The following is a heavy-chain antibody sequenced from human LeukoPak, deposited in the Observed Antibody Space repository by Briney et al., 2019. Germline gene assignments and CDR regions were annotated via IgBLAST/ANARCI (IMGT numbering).Heavy chain of an antibody. CDR2: ISSSSGYI. J-gene: IGHJ4*02. CDR1: GFTFSSYS. D-gene: IGHD2-2*01. Sequence: GGSLRLSCAASGFTFSSYSMNWVRQAPGKGLGWGSSISSSSGYIYYADSVKGRFTISRDNAKNSLYLQMNSLRAEDTAVYYCAAGACSSTSCYPFDYWGQGTLVTVSS. V-gene: IGHV3-21*01. CDR3: AAGACSSTSCYPFDY.